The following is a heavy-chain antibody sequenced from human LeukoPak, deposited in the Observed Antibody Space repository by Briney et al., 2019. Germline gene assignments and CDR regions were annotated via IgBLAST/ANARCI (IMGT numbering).Heavy chain of an antibody. V-gene: IGHV1-18*01. J-gene: IGHJ4*02. D-gene: IGHD3-10*01. CDR1: GYSFTTNG. CDR3: ARDLGYYGSGSYYKGGKVNYFDY. CDR2: ISGYNGDT. Sequence: ASVKVSCKTSGYSFTTNGMSWVRQAPGQGLEWMGWISGYNGDTEYAENLQGRVSIATDTSTATAYMELRSLRSDDTAVYYCARDLGYYGSGSYYKGGKVNYFDYWGQGTLVTVSS.